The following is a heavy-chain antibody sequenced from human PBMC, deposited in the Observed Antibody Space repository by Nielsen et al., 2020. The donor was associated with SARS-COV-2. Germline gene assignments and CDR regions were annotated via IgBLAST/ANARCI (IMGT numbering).Heavy chain of an antibody. V-gene: IGHV3-33*01. CDR1: GFTFSSYG. J-gene: IGHJ3*02. D-gene: IGHD3-22*01. CDR3: AREDYYDSSGAVDI. Sequence: GESLKISCAASGFTFSSYGMHWVRQAPGKGLEWVAVIWYDGSNKYYADSVQGRFTISRDNSKNTLYLQMNSLRAEDTAVYYCAREDYYDSSGAVDIWGQGTMVTVSS. CDR2: IWYDGSNK.